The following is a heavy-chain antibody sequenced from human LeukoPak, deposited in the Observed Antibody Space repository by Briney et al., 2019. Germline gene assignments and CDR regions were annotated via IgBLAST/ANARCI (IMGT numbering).Heavy chain of an antibody. CDR1: GYTFTGYY. CDR3: ATTERIQLWFSLIKIDY. D-gene: IGHD5-18*01. Sequence: ASVKVSCKASGYTFTGYYMHWVRQAPGQGLEWMGRINPNSGGTNYAQKFQGRVTMTRDTSISTAYMELSRLRSDDTAVYYCATTERIQLWFSLIKIDYWGQGTLIIVSS. CDR2: INPNSGGT. J-gene: IGHJ4*02. V-gene: IGHV1-2*06.